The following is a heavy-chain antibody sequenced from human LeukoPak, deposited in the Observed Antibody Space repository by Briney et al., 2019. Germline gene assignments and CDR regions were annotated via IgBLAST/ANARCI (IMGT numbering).Heavy chain of an antibody. Sequence: GASVKVSCKASGYTFTSYDINWVRQATGQGLEWMGWMNPNSGNTGYAQKFQGRVTITGNTSISTAYMELSSLRSEDTAVYYCARAGYCSGGSCASRYWGQGTLVTVSS. J-gene: IGHJ4*02. CDR2: MNPNSGNT. CDR1: GYTFTSYD. CDR3: ARAGYCSGGSCASRY. V-gene: IGHV1-8*03. D-gene: IGHD2-15*01.